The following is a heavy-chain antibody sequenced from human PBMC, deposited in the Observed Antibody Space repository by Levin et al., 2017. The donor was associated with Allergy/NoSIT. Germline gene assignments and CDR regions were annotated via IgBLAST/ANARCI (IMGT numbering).Heavy chain of an antibody. CDR2: INQDGSEK. CDR1: GFAFYSYW. Sequence: GGSLRLSCADSGFAFYSYWMSWVRQAPGKGLEWVANINQDGSEKYYVDSVKGRFTISRDNAKNSLYLHMISLRAEDTAGYYCEKDGSAKYRPYGGDGLASWDQATLFTVSS. J-gene: IGHJ5*01. D-gene: IGHD3-16*01. CDR3: EKDGSAKYRPYGGDGLAS. V-gene: IGHV3-7*03.